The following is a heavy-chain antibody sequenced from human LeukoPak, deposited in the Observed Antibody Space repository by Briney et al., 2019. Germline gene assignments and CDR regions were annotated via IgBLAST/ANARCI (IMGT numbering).Heavy chain of an antibody. Sequence: PGGSLRLSCAASGFTFSSYSMSWVRQAPGKGLEWVSSISSSSSYIYYADSVKGRFTISRDNAKNTLYLQMNSLRAEDTAVYYCARDITYCYSTSCQSDACDIWGQGTLVTVSS. CDR3: ARDITYCYSTSCQSDACDI. CDR2: ISSSSSYI. CDR1: GFTFSSYS. J-gene: IGHJ3*02. D-gene: IGHD2-2*01. V-gene: IGHV3-21*01.